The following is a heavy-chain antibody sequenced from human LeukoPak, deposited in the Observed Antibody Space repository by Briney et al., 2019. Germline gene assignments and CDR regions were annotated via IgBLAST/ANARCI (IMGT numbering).Heavy chain of an antibody. V-gene: IGHV1-24*01. CDR1: GYTLTELS. CDR3: ARTPRYSSSSGSDY. D-gene: IGHD6-13*01. CDR2: FDPEDGET. J-gene: IGHJ4*02. Sequence: ASVKVSCKVSGYTLTELSMHWVRQAPGKGLEWMGGFDPEDGETIYAQKFQGRVTITADESTSTAYMELSSLRSEDTAVYYCARTPRYSSSSGSDYWGQGTLVTVSS.